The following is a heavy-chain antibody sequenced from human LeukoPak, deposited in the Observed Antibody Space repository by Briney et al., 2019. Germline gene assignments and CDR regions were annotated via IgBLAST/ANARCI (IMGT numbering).Heavy chain of an antibody. CDR1: GFTFSSYS. D-gene: IGHD3-10*01. CDR3: ARYYYTSGPFGY. V-gene: IGHV3-48*02. Sequence: QTGGSLRLSCAASGFTFSSYSMNWVRQAPGKGLEWVSYISSSSNTIYYADSVKGRFAISRDNAKNSLYLQMNSLRDEDTAVYYCARYYYTSGPFGYWGQGTLVTVSS. J-gene: IGHJ4*02. CDR2: ISSSSNTI.